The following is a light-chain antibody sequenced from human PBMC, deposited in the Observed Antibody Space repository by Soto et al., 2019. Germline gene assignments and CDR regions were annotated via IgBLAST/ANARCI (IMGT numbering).Light chain of an antibody. CDR1: QSVRGP. CDR3: RQRHRWPST. CDR2: DAY. J-gene: IGKJ5*01. Sequence: EIVSALSPGTMPLSPRQRATLSCRASQSVRGPFAGYQQKPGQAPRLLIYDAYNSATGIPPRFSGSGSGTDFTLTISSLEPEDAAVDYCRQRHRWPSTFGQGTRLEIK. V-gene: IGKV3-11*01.